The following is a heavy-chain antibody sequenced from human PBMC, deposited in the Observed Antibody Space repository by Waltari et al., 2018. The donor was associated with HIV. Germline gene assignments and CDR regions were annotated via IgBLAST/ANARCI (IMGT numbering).Heavy chain of an antibody. J-gene: IGHJ4*01. CDR2: INPNSGGT. CDR1: GFTFSDYY. V-gene: IGHV1-2*02. CDR3: TRVFRGTINYFDSRLGH. D-gene: IGHD3-22*01. Sequence: QVQLVQSGAEVKKPGASVKVSCKASGFTFSDYYMHWVRQAPGQGLEWMGWINPNSGGTRYSEKFQGRVTMTRDTSISTAYMELFRLRFDDTAIYYCTRVFRGTINYFDSRLGHWGQEPWSPSPQ.